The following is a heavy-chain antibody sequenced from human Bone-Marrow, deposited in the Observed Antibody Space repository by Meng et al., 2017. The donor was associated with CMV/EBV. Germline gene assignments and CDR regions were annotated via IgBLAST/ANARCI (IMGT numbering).Heavy chain of an antibody. CDR1: TLTSYA. CDR3: AREGYCSSTNCPRWLDP. CDR2: VNAGNGNT. V-gene: IGHV1-3*01. J-gene: IGHJ5*02. D-gene: IGHD2-2*01. Sequence: TLTSYAVHWVRQAPGQRLEWMGWVNAGNGNTIYSQKFQDRVTFTRDTSATTAYMELSSLRSEDTAVYYCAREGYCSSTNCPRWLDPWGQGTLVTVSS.